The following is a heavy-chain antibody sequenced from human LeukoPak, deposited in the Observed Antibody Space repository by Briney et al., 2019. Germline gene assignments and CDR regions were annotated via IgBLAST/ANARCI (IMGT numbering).Heavy chain of an antibody. Sequence: GGSLRLSCAASGFTFSSSWMHWVRQAPGKGLVWVSHINSDGSNIKYADSVKGRFTISRDNAKNTLSLQMTSLKAEDTAVYYCARGSPLGGNWGQGTLVTVSS. V-gene: IGHV3-74*03. CDR2: INSDGSNI. CDR3: ARGSPLGGN. J-gene: IGHJ4*02. CDR1: GFTFSSSW.